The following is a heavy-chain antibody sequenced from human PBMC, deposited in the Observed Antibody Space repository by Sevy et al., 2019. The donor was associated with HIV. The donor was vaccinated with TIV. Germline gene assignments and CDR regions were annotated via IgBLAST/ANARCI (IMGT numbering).Heavy chain of an antibody. J-gene: IGHJ4*01. CDR2: IHHAGSA. V-gene: IGHV4-4*02. D-gene: IGHD6-13*01. CDR1: GGSISSSNW. CDR3: ARDPCAAASKGDLDY. Sequence: SENLSLTCAVSGGSISSSNWWTWVRQSPGKGLEWIGEIHHAGSAKYNPSLQSRVTISVDKSNNQFSLKLNSVTAADTAVYYCARDPCAAASKGDLDYWGHGIKVTVSS.